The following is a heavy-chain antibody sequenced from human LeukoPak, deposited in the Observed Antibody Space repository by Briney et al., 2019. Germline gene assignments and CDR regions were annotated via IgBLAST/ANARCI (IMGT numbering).Heavy chain of an antibody. CDR3: ARGGYYGSGSYYY. CDR2: INHSGST. D-gene: IGHD3-10*01. Sequence: PSETLSLTCAVYGGSFSGYYWSWIRQPPGKGLEWIGEINHSGSTNYNPSLKSRVTISVDTSKNQFSLKLSSVTAADTAVYYCARGGYYGSGSYYYWGQGTLVTVSS. CDR1: GGSFSGYY. V-gene: IGHV4-34*01. J-gene: IGHJ4*02.